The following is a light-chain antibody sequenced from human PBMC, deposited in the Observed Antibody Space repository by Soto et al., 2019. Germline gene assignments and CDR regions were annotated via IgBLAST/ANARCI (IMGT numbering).Light chain of an antibody. J-gene: IGKJ4*01. CDR3: QQYNNWPPLT. CDR1: QSVSSN. Sequence: EIVMTQSPASLSVSPGERATLSCRASQSVSSNLAWYQQKPGQAPRLLIYGASTRATGIPARFSGSGSGTEFTLTLRSLPSEDVAVYYCQQYNNWPPLTFGGGTKVEIK. CDR2: GAS. V-gene: IGKV3-15*01.